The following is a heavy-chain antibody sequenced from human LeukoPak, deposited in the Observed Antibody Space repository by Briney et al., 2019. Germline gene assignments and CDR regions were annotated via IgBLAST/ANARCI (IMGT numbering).Heavy chain of an antibody. D-gene: IGHD6-6*01. CDR2: INWNGGST. Sequence: GGSLRLSCAASGFTFDDYGMSWVRQAPGKGLEWVSGINWNGGSTGYADSVKGRFTISRDNAKNSLYLQMNSLRAEDTALYYCAREGQLVRLGYLDYWGQGTLVTVSS. V-gene: IGHV3-20*04. CDR1: GFTFDDYG. CDR3: AREGQLVRLGYLDY. J-gene: IGHJ4*02.